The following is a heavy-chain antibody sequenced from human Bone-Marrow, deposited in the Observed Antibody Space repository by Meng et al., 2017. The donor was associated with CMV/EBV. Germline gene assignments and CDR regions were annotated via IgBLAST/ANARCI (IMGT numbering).Heavy chain of an antibody. CDR3: TADFLGVYYFDY. CDR2: IKSKTDGGAT. V-gene: IGHV3-15*01. CDR1: GFTFSNAW. Sequence: GESLKISCAASGFTFSNAWMSWVRQAPGKGLEWVGRIKSKTDGGATDYAAPVKGRFTISSDDSKNTLYLQMKSLKTEDTAVYYCTADFLGVYYFDYWGQGTLVTVSS. D-gene: IGHD2-8*01. J-gene: IGHJ4*02.